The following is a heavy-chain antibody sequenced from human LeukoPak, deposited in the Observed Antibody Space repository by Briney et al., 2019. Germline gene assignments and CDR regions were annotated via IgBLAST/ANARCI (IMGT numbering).Heavy chain of an antibody. CDR3: AREGAAAGIDY. V-gene: IGHV3-48*04. D-gene: IGHD6-13*01. J-gene: IGHJ4*02. CDR2: ISSSSSTI. Sequence: GGSLRLSCAASGFTFSTYNMNWVRQAPGKGLEWVSYISSSSSTIYYADSVKGRFTISRDDAKNSLYLQMNSLRAEDTAVYYCAREGAAAGIDYWGQGTLVTVSS. CDR1: GFTFSTYN.